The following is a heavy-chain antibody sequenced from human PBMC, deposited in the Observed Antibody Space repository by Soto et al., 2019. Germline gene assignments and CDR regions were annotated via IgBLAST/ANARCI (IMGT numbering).Heavy chain of an antibody. D-gene: IGHD1-26*01. J-gene: IGHJ6*02. Sequence: SETLSLTCDVSGGSIKTDNWWTWVRQSPGKGLEWIGEIYHSGSALYNPSLKSRVTISVDTSKNQFSLKLSSVTAADTAVYYCARGGGRYYYAMDVWGQGTTVTVSS. V-gene: IGHV4-4*02. CDR2: IYHSGSA. CDR3: ARGGGRYYYAMDV. CDR1: GGSIKTDNW.